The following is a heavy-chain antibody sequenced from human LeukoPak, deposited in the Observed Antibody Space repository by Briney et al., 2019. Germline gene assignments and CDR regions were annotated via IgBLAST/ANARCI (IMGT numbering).Heavy chain of an antibody. J-gene: IGHJ3*02. V-gene: IGHV4-59*01. CDR2: IYYSGST. CDR1: GGSISSYY. D-gene: IGHD2-15*01. Sequence: NPSETLSLTGTVSGGSISSYYWSWIRQPPGNGLEWIGYIYYSGSTNYNPSLKSRVTISVDTSKNQFSLKLSSVTAADTAVYYCARGRVARGAFDIWGQGTMVTVSS. CDR3: ARGRVARGAFDI.